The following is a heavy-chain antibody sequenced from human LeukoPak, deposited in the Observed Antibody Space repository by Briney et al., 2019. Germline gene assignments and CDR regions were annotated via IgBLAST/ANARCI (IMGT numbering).Heavy chain of an antibody. Sequence: KSGGSLRLSCAASGFTFSNARMSWVRQAPGKGLEWVGRIKSKTDGGTTDYAAPVKGRFTITRDDSKNTLYLQMNSLKTEATAVYYCTGVSDYYDSSGYFRDYWGQGTLVTVSS. V-gene: IGHV3-15*01. D-gene: IGHD3-22*01. CDR1: GFTFSNAR. CDR2: IKSKTDGGTT. CDR3: TGVSDYYDSSGYFRDY. J-gene: IGHJ4*02.